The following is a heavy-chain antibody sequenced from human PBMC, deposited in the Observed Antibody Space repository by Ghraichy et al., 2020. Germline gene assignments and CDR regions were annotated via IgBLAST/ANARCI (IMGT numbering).Heavy chain of an antibody. D-gene: IGHD5-12*01. CDR2: VNHCGST. J-gene: IGHJ4*02. CDR1: GGSFSGYY. V-gene: IGHV4-34*01. Sequence: SETLSLTCAVYGGSFSGYYWSWIRQPPGKGLEWIGEVNHCGSTNYNPSLKSRVTISVDTSKNQFSLKLSSVTAAATAVYYCARGRCFGGYSGYGPRGSTLGIVYFDYWGQGTLVTFSS. CDR3: ARGRCFGGYSGYGPRGSTLGIVYFDY.